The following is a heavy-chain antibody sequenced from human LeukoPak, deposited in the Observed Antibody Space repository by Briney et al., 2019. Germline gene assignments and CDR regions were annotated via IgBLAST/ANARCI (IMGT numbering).Heavy chain of an antibody. CDR1: GFTFSRFP. Sequence: QSGGSLRLSCAASGFTFSRFPMHWVRQAPGKGLEWVALISSDGSDKKYADSVKGRFTISRDNSKNTLYLQMHSLRVEDTAVYYCARDYPADHWGQGTLVTVSS. J-gene: IGHJ4*02. CDR3: ARDYPADH. CDR2: ISSDGSDK. V-gene: IGHV3-30-3*01.